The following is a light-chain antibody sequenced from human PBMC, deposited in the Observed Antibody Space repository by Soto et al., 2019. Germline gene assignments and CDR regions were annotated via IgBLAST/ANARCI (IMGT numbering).Light chain of an antibody. V-gene: IGLV6-57*01. CDR3: QSYDSSNQGV. CDR1: SGSIASNY. Sequence: NFMLTQPHSVSASPGKTVTISCTRSSGSIASNYVQWYQQRPGSSPTTVIYEDDQRPSWVPDRFSGSIDSSSNSASLTISGLKTEDEADYYCQSYDSSNQGVFGGGTKLTVL. CDR2: EDD. J-gene: IGLJ3*02.